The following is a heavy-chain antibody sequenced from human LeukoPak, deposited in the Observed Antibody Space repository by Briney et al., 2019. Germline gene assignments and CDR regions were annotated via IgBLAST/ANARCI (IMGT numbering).Heavy chain of an antibody. CDR3: ARLGEYSSSSGLYFDL. CDR2: ISSSGSTI. J-gene: IGHJ2*01. CDR1: GCTFSDYY. D-gene: IGHD6-6*01. V-gene: IGHV3-11*04. Sequence: GGSLRLSCAASGCTFSDYYMSWIRQAPGKGLEWVSYISSSGSTIYYADSVKGRFTISRDNAKNSLYLQMNSLRAEDTAVYYCARLGEYSSSSGLYFDLWGRGTLVTVSS.